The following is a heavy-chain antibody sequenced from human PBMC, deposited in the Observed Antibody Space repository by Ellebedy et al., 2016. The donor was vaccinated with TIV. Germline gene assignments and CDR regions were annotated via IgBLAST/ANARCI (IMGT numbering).Heavy chain of an antibody. Sequence: GGSLRLSCAASGFTFSDYYMSWIRQAPGKGLEWVSYISSSGSTIYYADSVKGRFTISRDNAKNSLYLQMNSLRAEDTAVYYCARDPDLHSRGWYGDYFDYWGQGTLVTVSS. CDR2: ISSSGSTI. D-gene: IGHD6-19*01. CDR1: GFTFSDYY. CDR3: ARDPDLHSRGWYGDYFDY. V-gene: IGHV3-11*01. J-gene: IGHJ4*02.